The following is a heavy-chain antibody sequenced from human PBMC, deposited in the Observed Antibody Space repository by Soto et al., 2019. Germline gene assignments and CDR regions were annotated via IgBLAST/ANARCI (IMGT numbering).Heavy chain of an antibody. Sequence: GGSLRLSCAASGFTFSSYAMSWVRQAPGKGLEWVSAISGSGGSTYYADSVKGRFTIPRDNSKNTLYLQMNSLRAEDTAVYYCAKHPYRGMVRGVRVDYWGQGTLVTVSS. V-gene: IGHV3-23*01. CDR3: AKHPYRGMVRGVRVDY. CDR1: GFTFSSYA. J-gene: IGHJ4*02. D-gene: IGHD3-10*01. CDR2: ISGSGGST.